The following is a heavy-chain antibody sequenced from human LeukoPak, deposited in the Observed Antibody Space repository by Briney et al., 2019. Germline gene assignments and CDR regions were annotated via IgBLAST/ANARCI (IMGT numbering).Heavy chain of an antibody. Sequence: ASVKVSCKASGYTFTSYAMHWVRQAPGQRLERMGWINAGNGNTKYSQKFQGRVTITRDTSASTAYMELSSLRSEDTAVYYCARAHMVRGVNNWFDPWGQGTLVTVSS. V-gene: IGHV1-3*01. CDR2: INAGNGNT. D-gene: IGHD3-10*01. CDR3: ARAHMVRGVNNWFDP. J-gene: IGHJ5*02. CDR1: GYTFTSYA.